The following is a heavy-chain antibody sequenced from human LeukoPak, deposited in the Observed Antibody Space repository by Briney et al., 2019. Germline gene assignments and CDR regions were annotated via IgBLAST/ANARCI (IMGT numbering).Heavy chain of an antibody. CDR3: ARDYADYVGYFFFDY. V-gene: IGHV3-23*01. CDR1: GFTFNNYA. Sequence: GGSLRLSCAASGFTFNNYAMNWVRQAPGKELEWVSSISGGGESTYYADSAEGRFTISRDNSQNTLYLQMNSLRAEDTAVYYCARDYADYVGYFFFDYWGQGTLVTVSS. J-gene: IGHJ4*02. CDR2: ISGGGEST. D-gene: IGHD4-17*01.